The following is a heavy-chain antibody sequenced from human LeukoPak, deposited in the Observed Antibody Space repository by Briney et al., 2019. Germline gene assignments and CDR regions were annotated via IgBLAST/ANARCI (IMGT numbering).Heavy chain of an antibody. CDR2: IIPIFGTA. CDR1: GGTFSSYA. D-gene: IGHD5-18*01. J-gene: IGHJ4*02. CDR3: ARDLVPRGYSYGFFDY. V-gene: IGHV1-69*13. Sequence: SVKVSCKASGGTFSSYAISWVRQAPGQGLEWMGGIIPIFGTANYAQKFQGRVTITADESTSTAYMELSSLRSEDTAVYYCARDLVPRGYSYGFFDYWGQGTLVTVSS.